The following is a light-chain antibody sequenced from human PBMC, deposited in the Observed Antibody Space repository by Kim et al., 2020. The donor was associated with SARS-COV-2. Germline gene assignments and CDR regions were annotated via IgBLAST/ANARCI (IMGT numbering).Light chain of an antibody. CDR2: GAS. J-gene: IGKJ2*01. Sequence: EVVLTQSPGTLSLSPGERATLSCRASQSVTNNYIVWYQQKPGQPPRLLIYGASTRATGIPDRFSGSGSGTDFTLTISRLEPQDFAVYYCQQYGGSSYTFGQGTKLEI. V-gene: IGKV3-20*01. CDR1: QSVTNNY. CDR3: QQYGGSSYT.